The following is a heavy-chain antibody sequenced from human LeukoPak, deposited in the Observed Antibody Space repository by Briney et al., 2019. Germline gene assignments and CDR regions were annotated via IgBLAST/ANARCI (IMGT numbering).Heavy chain of an antibody. CDR1: GGSVSSGSYY. CDR3: ARDQCTSTSCYALYGMDV. CDR2: IYYSGNT. J-gene: IGHJ6*04. V-gene: IGHV4-61*01. D-gene: IGHD2-2*01. Sequence: PSETLSLTCTVSGGSVSSGSYYWSWIRQPPGKGLEWIGYIYYSGNTNYNPSLKSRVTISVDTSKNQFSLKLSSVTAADTAVYYCARDQCTSTSCYALYGMDVWGKGTTVTVSS.